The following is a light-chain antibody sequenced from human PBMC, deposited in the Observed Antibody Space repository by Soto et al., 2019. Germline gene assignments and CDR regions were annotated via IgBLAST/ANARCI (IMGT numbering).Light chain of an antibody. CDR3: LQDYNYPWT. J-gene: IGKJ1*01. CDR1: QDIRND. V-gene: IGKV1-6*01. Sequence: AIQMTQSPSYLSASVGDRVTITCRASQDIRNDLGWYRQKPGTDPKLLIYAASSLQTGVPSRFSGSGSGTDFTLTISSLQPEDFATYYFLQDYNYPWTFGQGNKVDIK. CDR2: AAS.